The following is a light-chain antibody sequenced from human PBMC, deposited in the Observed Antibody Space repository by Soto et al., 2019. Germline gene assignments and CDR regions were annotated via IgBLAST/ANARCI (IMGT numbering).Light chain of an antibody. V-gene: IGKV1-5*01. CDR3: QQYNTYPSLT. J-gene: IGKJ4*01. Sequence: DIQMTQSPSTLSASVGDRVTITCRASQSISSWLAWYQQKLGRAPRLLIYDASSLESGVPSRFSGSGYGTEFTLTISCLPPDDFATYYCQQYNTYPSLTFGGGTEVDSK. CDR1: QSISSW. CDR2: DAS.